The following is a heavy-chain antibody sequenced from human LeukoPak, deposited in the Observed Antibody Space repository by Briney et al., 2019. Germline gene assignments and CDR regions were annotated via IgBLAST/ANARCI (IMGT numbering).Heavy chain of an antibody. D-gene: IGHD5-24*01. CDR1: GDSVSRTNIA. CDR3: ARGIGWPYFDY. J-gene: IGHJ4*02. Sequence: SQTLSLTCAISGDSVSRTNIAWNWIRQSPSRGLEWLGRTYYRYKWYNDYAVSVQSRIIINPDTSKNQFSLQLNSVTPEDTAVYYCARGIGWPYFDYWGQGTLVTVSS. CDR2: TYYRYKWYN. V-gene: IGHV6-1*01.